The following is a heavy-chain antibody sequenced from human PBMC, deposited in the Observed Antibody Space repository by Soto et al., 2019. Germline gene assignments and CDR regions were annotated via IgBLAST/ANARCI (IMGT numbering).Heavy chain of an antibody. CDR2: ISAYYTNT. V-gene: IGHV1-18*01. Sequence: QVQLVQSGAEVKKPGASVKVSCKTSGYTFTSYHISWVRQAPGQGLEWMGWISAYYTNTNYAQQFQGRVTMTTDTLARTAYMELRGLRSDETAVNYCARDTPPTDYWGQGTLVTVSS. CDR1: GYTFTSYH. J-gene: IGHJ4*02. CDR3: ARDTPPTDY.